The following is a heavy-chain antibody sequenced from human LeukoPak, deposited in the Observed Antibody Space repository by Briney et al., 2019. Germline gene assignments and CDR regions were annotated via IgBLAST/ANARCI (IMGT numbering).Heavy chain of an antibody. CDR1: GFTFSNYA. D-gene: IGHD2-2*01. CDR2: ISGSGGST. CDR3: AKDGYHGFF. Sequence: PGGSLRLSCAASGFTFSNYALSWVRQAPGKGLEWVSDISGSGGSTYYADSVKGRFTISRDNSKNTLYLQMNSLRAEDTAVYYCAKDGYHGFFWGQGTMVTVSS. J-gene: IGHJ3*01. V-gene: IGHV3-23*01.